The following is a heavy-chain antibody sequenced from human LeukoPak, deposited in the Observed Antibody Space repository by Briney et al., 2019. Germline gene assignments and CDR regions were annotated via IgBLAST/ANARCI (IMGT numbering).Heavy chain of an antibody. CDR1: GFTFSSYW. V-gene: IGHV3-7*01. J-gene: IGHJ4*02. Sequence: GGSLRLSCAASGFTFSSYWMSWVRQAPGKGLEWVANIKQDGSEKYYVDSVKGRFTIFRDNAKNSLYLQMNSLRAEDTAVYYCARAGMVRGVIAVYYFDYWGQGTLVTVSS. D-gene: IGHD3-10*01. CDR3: ARAGMVRGVIAVYYFDY. CDR2: IKQDGSEK.